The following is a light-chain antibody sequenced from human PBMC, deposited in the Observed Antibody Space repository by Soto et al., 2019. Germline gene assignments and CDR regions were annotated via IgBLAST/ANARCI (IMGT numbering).Light chain of an antibody. V-gene: IGKV1-5*03. CDR1: QSISSW. CDR3: QHYNSLWT. J-gene: IGKJ1*01. CDR2: KAS. Sequence: DIQMTQSPSTLSASVGDRVTITCRASQSISSWLAWYQQKPGTAPKLLIYKASSLESGVPSRFSGSGSGTEFTLTISSLQPDDFATYYCQHYNSLWTFGQGTKVEIK.